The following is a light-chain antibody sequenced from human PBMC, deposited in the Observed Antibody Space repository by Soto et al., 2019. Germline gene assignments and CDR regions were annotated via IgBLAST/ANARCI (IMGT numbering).Light chain of an antibody. CDR3: HVWDTSSDHPGV. CDR2: DDS. CDR1: TFGRTS. V-gene: IGLV3-21*02. Sequence: ELTQPPSVSVAPGQTASNDCGGKTFGRTSVHWYQQKPGQAPVLVVYDDSDRPPEIPGRFSGSKSGNTATLTISRVEAGDEADYYCHVWDTSSDHPGVFGPGTKVTVL. J-gene: IGLJ1*01.